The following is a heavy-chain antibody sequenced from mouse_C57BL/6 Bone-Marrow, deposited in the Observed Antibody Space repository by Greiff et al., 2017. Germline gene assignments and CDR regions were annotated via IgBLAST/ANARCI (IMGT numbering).Heavy chain of an antibody. V-gene: IGHV14-4*01. CDR3: TTPIYYDYDVNY. J-gene: IGHJ3*01. D-gene: IGHD2-4*01. CDR2: IDPENGDT. Sequence: VQLKESGAELVRPGASVKLSCTASGFNITDDYMHWVKQRPEHGLEWIGWIDPENGDTEYVSKFPGTDTITADTSSNTAYLQLSSLTSEDTAVYYCTTPIYYDYDVNYWGQGTLVTVSA. CDR1: GFNITDDY.